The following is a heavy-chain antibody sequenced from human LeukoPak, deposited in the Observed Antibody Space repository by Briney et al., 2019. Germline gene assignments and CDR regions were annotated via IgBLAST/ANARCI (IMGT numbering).Heavy chain of an antibody. J-gene: IGHJ4*02. CDR3: ARVQGGFDY. V-gene: IGHV3-48*01. CDR1: GFNFNTYS. CDR2: IGHSTNTV. Sequence: PGGSLRLSCAASGFNFNTYSTNWVRQAPGKGLEWISYIGHSTNTVYYAGSVKGRFTISRDNAKNSLYLQMNSLRVEDTAAYYCARVQGGFDYWGQGTLVTVSS.